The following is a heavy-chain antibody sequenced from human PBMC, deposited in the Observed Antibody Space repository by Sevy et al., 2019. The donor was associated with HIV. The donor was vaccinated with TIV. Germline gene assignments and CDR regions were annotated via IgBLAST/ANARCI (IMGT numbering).Heavy chain of an antibody. CDR1: GFTFSSYF. V-gene: IGHV3-21*06. CDR2: IGRSSSHI. CDR3: ARDKEAKSNGYFHY. Sequence: GGSLRLSCETSGFTFSSYFINWVRQSPGKGLEWVASIGRSSSHIYYADSVKSRFTISRDNGKNSLYLQMNSLRVDDTAIYYCARDKEAKSNGYFHYWAQGAQVNVSS. J-gene: IGHJ4*02. D-gene: IGHD5-18*01.